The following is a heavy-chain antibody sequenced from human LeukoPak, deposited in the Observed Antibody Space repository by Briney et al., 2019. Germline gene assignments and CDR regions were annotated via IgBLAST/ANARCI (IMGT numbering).Heavy chain of an antibody. J-gene: IGHJ4*02. CDR2: ISAYNGNT. V-gene: IGHV1-18*04. D-gene: IGHD3-3*01. CDR3: ARGYYDFWSGYYTRFDY. Sequence: ASVKVSCKASGYTFTGYYMHWVRQAPGQGLEWMGWISAYNGNTNYAQKLQGRVTMTTDTSTSTAYMELRSLRSDDTAVYYCARGYYDFWSGYYTRFDYWGQGTLVTVSS. CDR1: GYTFTGYY.